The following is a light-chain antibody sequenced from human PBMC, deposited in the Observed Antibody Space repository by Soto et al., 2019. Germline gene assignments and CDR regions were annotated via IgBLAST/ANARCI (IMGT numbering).Light chain of an antibody. Sequence: QSALTQPASVSGSPGKSIAISCTGTSSDVGGYNYVSWYQQLPGKAPKLLISEVSNRPSGVSHRFSGSKSGNTASLTISGHQAEDEADYYCSSYRTGGPFVFGTGTTLTVL. CDR1: SSDVGGYNY. V-gene: IGLV2-14*01. J-gene: IGLJ1*01. CDR2: EVS. CDR3: SSYRTGGPFV.